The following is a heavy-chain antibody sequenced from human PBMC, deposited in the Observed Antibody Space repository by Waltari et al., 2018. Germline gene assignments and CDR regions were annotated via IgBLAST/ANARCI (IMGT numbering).Heavy chain of an antibody. Sequence: EVQLVESGGALVQSGRSLRLSCSTSGFTFGGYGGSWGGQAPGRGCGWEGLFKRKANGGTTEEAAYLKGRFIIPRDDSRNIADLQMHSLKTEDTAVYFCTRVRSGWYLGWFDPWGQGTLVTVSS. CDR1: GFTFGGYG. D-gene: IGHD6-19*01. CDR2: FKRKANGGTT. CDR3: TRVRSGWYLGWFDP. V-gene: IGHV3-49*04. J-gene: IGHJ5*02.